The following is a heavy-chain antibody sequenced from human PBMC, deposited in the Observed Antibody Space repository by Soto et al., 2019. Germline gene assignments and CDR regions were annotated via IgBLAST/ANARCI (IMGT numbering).Heavy chain of an antibody. V-gene: IGHV4-4*02. D-gene: IGHD3-16*01. Sequence: QVQLQESGPGLVKPSGTLSLTCAVSGDSISSHDWWSWVRQPPNKGLEWIAEIHHSGGTNYNPSLMSRATISVDNSKNQFSLKLISATAADTAVYYCVRNGYASVDYWGQGPLVSVSS. J-gene: IGHJ4*02. CDR1: GDSISSHDW. CDR3: VRNGYASVDY. CDR2: IHHSGGT.